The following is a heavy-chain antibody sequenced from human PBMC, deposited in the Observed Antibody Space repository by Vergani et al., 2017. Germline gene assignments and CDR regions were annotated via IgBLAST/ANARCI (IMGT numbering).Heavy chain of an antibody. CDR2: ISSSGSTI. CDR1: GFTFSSYE. V-gene: IGHV3-48*03. Sequence: EVQLVESGGGLVQPGGSLRLSCAASGFTFSSYEMNWVRQAPGKGLEWVSYISSSGSTIYYADSVKGRFTISRNNAKNSLYLQMNSLRAEDTAVYYCARSLYYYDSSGALGWGQGTLVTVSS. CDR3: ARSLYYYDSSGALG. D-gene: IGHD3-22*01. J-gene: IGHJ4*02.